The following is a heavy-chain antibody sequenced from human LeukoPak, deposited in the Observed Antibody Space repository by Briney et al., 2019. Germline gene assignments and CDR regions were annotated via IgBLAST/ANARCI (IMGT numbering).Heavy chain of an antibody. CDR2: FYTSGST. CDR3: ARTSYYYDSSGYLDY. Sequence: RFYTSGSTNYNPSLKSRVTMSVDTSKNQFSLKLSSVTAADTAVYYCARTSYYYDSSGYLDYWDQGTLVTVSS. J-gene: IGHJ4*02. V-gene: IGHV4-4*07. D-gene: IGHD3-22*01.